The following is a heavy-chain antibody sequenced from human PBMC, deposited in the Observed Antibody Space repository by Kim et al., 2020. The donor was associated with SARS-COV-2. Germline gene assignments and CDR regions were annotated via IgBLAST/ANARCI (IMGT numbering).Heavy chain of an antibody. CDR1: GFTFSRYY. Sequence: GGSLRLSCAASGFTFSRYYMTLVRQAPGKGLEWVANINQDGSEKPYVDSVKGRFTISRDNAKNSLYLQMNNLRAADTAVDYCAAPHSSGRIDPSYWGQGTLVTVSS. V-gene: IGHV3-7*01. J-gene: IGHJ4*02. CDR2: INQDGSEK. CDR3: AAPHSSGRIDPSY. D-gene: IGHD6-19*01.